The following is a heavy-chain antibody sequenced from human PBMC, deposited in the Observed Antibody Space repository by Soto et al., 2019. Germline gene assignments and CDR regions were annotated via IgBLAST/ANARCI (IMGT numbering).Heavy chain of an antibody. Sequence: SETLYLTCTVSGGSISSGGYYWSWIRQQPGKSLEWIGDIYYSGSTYYNQSLKNRVTISVDPSKHQLFLKLSSVTAADTAVYYCARDRHYDRSGPQALDAFDIWGQGTMVTVSS. J-gene: IGHJ3*02. CDR2: IYYSGST. CDR3: ARDRHYDRSGPQALDAFDI. D-gene: IGHD3-22*01. CDR1: GGSISSGGYY. V-gene: IGHV4-31*03.